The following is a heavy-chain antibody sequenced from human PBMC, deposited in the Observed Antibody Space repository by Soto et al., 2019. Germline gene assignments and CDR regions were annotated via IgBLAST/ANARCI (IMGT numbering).Heavy chain of an antibody. V-gene: IGHV4-38-2*01. Sequence: TETLSLTFAGCGDSITSIYHWAWIRQHPGRGLEWVASIYHSGTTYYNPSLKSRVTISVDTSKTQFYLKLSSVTAADTAVYYCERGAPTVTPGWCDPWGQGTLVTVSS. CDR1: GDSITSIYH. D-gene: IGHD4-17*01. CDR3: ERGAPTVTPGWCDP. CDR2: IYHSGTT. J-gene: IGHJ5*02.